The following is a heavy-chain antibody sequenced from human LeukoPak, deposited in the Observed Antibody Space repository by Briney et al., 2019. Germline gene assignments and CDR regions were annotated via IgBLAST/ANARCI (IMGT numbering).Heavy chain of an antibody. D-gene: IGHD5-24*01. CDR2: IYHRGNI. V-gene: IGHV4-59*12. Sequence: PSETLSLTCTVSGGSISSYYWSWIRQPPGKGLEWLASIYHRGNIHYNSSLKSRLTISMDTSKNQFSLNLTSVTAADTAVYYCAREGGNNYVGNDRWGQGIMVSVSS. J-gene: IGHJ5*02. CDR3: AREGGNNYVGNDR. CDR1: GGSISSYY.